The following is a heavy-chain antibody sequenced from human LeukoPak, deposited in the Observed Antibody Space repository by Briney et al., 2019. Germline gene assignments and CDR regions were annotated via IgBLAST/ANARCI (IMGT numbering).Heavy chain of an antibody. Sequence: GGSLRLSCAASGFAFSNYAMHWVRQALGKGLEWVAFISYDGANNYYADSAKGRFTISRDYSKNTLYLQMNSLRAEDTAVYYCARDDYGMDVWGQGTTVTVSS. V-gene: IGHV3-30-3*01. J-gene: IGHJ6*01. CDR2: ISYDGANN. CDR3: ARDDYGMDV. CDR1: GFAFSNYA.